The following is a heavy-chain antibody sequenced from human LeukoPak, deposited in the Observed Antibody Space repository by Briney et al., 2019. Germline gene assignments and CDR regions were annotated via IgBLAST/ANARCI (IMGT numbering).Heavy chain of an antibody. V-gene: IGHV4-61*02. CDR2: IYTSEST. Sequence: SETLPLTCTVSGCSISSGSYYWSWIRQPAGKGLEWIGRIYTSESTNYNPSLKSRVTISVDTSKNQFSLKLSSVTAADTAVYYCARGTKGVLDILAGYPTHYYYYYGMDVWGQGTTVTVSS. CDR1: GCSISSGSYY. J-gene: IGHJ6*01. D-gene: IGHD3-9*01. CDR3: ARGTKGVLDILAGYPTHYYYYYGMDV.